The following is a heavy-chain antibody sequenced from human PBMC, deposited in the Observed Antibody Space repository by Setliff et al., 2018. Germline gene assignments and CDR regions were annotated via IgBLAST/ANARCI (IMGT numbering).Heavy chain of an antibody. J-gene: IGHJ6*02. Sequence: PGGSLRLSCAASGFTFSSYGMHWVRQAPGKGLEWVAFTRYNGDGKYYADSVKGRFTISRDSSKNTLYLQMNSLRHEDTAVYYCAKEISGGLIGNGMDVWGQGTTVTVSS. CDR2: TRYNGDGK. CDR1: GFTFSSYG. CDR3: AKEISGGLIGNGMDV. D-gene: IGHD3-16*02. V-gene: IGHV3-30*02.